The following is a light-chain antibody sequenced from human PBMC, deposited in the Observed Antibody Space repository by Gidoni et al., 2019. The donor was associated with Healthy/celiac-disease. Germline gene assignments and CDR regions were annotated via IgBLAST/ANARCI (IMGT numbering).Light chain of an antibody. J-gene: IGKJ5*01. CDR3: QQSYSTPAGVT. Sequence: DIQLTQSPSSLSASVGDRVTITCRASQSISRYLNWYQQKTGKAPKLLIYAASSLQSGVPARFSGSGSGTDFTLTISSLQPEDLATYYYQQSYSTPAGVTFGEGTRLEIK. V-gene: IGKV1-39*01. CDR2: AAS. CDR1: QSISRY.